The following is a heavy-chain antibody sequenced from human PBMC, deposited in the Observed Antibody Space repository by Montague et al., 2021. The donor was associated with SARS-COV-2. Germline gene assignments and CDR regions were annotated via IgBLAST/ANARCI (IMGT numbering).Heavy chain of an antibody. J-gene: IGHJ4*02. Sequence: PALVKPTQTLTLTCTFSGFSLSTSGEAVGWIRQPPGKALEWLALIYWDDDKRYSPSLKTRFTITKDTSRNQVVLTMTNVDPGDTGTYFCARYTSRMYGSFDYWGQGALVSVSS. CDR3: ARYTSRMYGSFDY. CDR1: GFSLSTSGEA. CDR2: IYWDDDK. D-gene: IGHD3-16*02. V-gene: IGHV2-5*02.